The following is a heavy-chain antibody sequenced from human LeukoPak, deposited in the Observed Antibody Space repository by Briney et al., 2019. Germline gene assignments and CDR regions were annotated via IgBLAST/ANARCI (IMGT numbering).Heavy chain of an antibody. Sequence: GGSLRLSCAASGFTFSSYSMNWVRQAPGKGLEWVSYISSSGSTIYYADSVKGRFTISRDNAKNSLYLQMNSLRAEDTAVYYCARDVEGSSLPYDYWGQGTLVTVSS. J-gene: IGHJ4*02. CDR3: ARDVEGSSLPYDY. CDR1: GFTFSSYS. D-gene: IGHD6-13*01. CDR2: ISSSGSTI. V-gene: IGHV3-48*04.